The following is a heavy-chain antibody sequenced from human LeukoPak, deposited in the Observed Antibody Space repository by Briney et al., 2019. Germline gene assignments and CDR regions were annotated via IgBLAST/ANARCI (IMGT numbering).Heavy chain of an antibody. CDR1: GFTFSNYA. D-gene: IGHD3-3*01. V-gene: IGHV3-74*01. CDR2: IKGDGIST. Sequence: RTGGSLRLSCAASGFTFSNYALHWVRHAPGQGLVWVSRIKGDGISTNYADSVKGRFTISRDIAKNTLYLQMNSLRAEDTGVYYCAKDHYWSIDYWGRGTLVTVSS. CDR3: AKDHYWSIDY. J-gene: IGHJ4*02.